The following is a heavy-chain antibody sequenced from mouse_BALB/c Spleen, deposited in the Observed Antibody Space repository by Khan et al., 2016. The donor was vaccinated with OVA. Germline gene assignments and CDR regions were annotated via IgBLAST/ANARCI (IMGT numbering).Heavy chain of an antibody. V-gene: IGHV14-3*02. CDR2: IDPANGDI. Sequence: VQLKESGAELVKPGASVKLSCTASGFNIKDTYMHWVKQRPEQGPEWIGRIDPANGDIKYDPKFQDKATIAADTSSNTAYLQLSSLTSEDTAVYYFATLYGSPLAYWGQGTLVSVSA. J-gene: IGHJ3*01. CDR1: GFNIKDTY. D-gene: IGHD2-1*01. CDR3: ATLYGSPLAY.